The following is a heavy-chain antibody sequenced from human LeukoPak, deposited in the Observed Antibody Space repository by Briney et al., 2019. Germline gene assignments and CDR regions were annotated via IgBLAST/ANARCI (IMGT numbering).Heavy chain of an antibody. CDR3: ARDKMQQSTEGSNFDH. V-gene: IGHV3-7*01. J-gene: IGHJ4*02. Sequence: GGSLRLSCAASGFTFSSYGMNWVRQAPGKGLEWVANIRQDGSEKNYVDSVKGRFTISRDNAKNSLYLQMNSLRVEDTAVYYCARDKMQQSTEGSNFDHWGQGTLVTVS. CDR2: IRQDGSEK. D-gene: IGHD6-13*01. CDR1: GFTFSSYG.